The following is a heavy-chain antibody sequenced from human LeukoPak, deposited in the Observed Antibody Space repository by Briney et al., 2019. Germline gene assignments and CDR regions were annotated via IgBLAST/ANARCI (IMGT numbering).Heavy chain of an antibody. V-gene: IGHV4-59*01. CDR2: IYYSGST. D-gene: IGHD4-17*01. CDR3: AGTTLDAFDS. Sequence: SETLSLTCTVSGGSISSYYWSWIRQPPGKGLEWIGYIYYSGSTNYNPSLKSRVTISVDTSKKQFSLKLSSVPAEAPRLHNLAGTTLDAFDSWGQGTMVTVSS. J-gene: IGHJ3*02. CDR1: GGSISSYY.